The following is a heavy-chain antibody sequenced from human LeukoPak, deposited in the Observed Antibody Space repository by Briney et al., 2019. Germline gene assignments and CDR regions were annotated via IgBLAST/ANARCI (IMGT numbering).Heavy chain of an antibody. Sequence: GGSLRLSCAASGFTFSNFAMGWVRQAPGKGLEWVSGIRDSGDSTYYADSVKGRFTISRDNSKNTLYLQMNSLRAEDTAVYYCARGGTYYDILTGESYYYYGMDVWGQGTTVTVSS. J-gene: IGHJ6*02. CDR2: IRDSGDST. CDR1: GFTFSNFA. CDR3: ARGGTYYDILTGESYYYYGMDV. V-gene: IGHV3-23*01. D-gene: IGHD3-9*01.